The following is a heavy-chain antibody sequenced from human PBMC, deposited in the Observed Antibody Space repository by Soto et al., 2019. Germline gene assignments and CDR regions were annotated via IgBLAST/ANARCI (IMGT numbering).Heavy chain of an antibody. D-gene: IGHD1-1*01. CDR2: INPNSGGT. CDR3: ARDHPVNYGNEYYYYGMDV. J-gene: IGHJ6*02. V-gene: IGHV1-2*04. CDR1: GYTFTGYY. Sequence: GASVKVSCKASGYTFTGYYMHWVRQAPGQGLEWMGWINPNSGGTNYAQKFQGWVTMTRDTSISTAYMELSRLRSDDTAVYYCARDHPVNYGNEYYYYGMDVWGQGTTVTVSS.